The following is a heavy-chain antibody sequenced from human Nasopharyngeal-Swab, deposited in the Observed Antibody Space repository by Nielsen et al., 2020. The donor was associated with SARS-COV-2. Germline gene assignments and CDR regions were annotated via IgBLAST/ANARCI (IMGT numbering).Heavy chain of an antibody. CDR3: ARDGLDYDFWSAYFMDV. CDR2: ISSSISYI. V-gene: IGHV3-21*01. CDR1: GFTFNNYN. Sequence: GGSLRLSFAASGFTFNNYNFNWVRQAPGKGLEWVSSISSSISYIYYADSVKGRFTISRDNAKTSLYLQMNSLRAEDTAVYYCARDGLDYDFWSAYFMDVWGQGTTVTVSS. D-gene: IGHD3-3*01. J-gene: IGHJ6*02.